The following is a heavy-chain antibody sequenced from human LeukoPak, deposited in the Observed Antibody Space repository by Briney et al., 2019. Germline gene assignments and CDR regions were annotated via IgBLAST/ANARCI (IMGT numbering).Heavy chain of an antibody. CDR3: ARDPYYGDYVV. CDR1: GFTFSSYE. Sequence: GGSLRLSCAASGFTFSSYEMDWVRQAPGKGLEWVSYISSSGSTIYYADSVKGRFTISRDNAKNSLYLQMNSLRAEDTAVYYCARDPYYGDYVVWGQGTLVTVSS. V-gene: IGHV3-48*03. J-gene: IGHJ4*02. D-gene: IGHD4-17*01. CDR2: ISSSGSTI.